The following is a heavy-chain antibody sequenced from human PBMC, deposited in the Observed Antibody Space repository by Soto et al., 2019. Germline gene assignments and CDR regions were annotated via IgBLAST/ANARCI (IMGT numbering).Heavy chain of an antibody. CDR3: ARDDCSGGSCYSGGWFDP. V-gene: IGHV1-69*01. Sequence: QVQLVQSGAEVKKPGSSVKVSCKASGGTFSSYAISWVRQAPGQGLERMGGIIPIFGTANYAQKFQGRVTITADESTSTAYMELSSLRSEDTAVYYCARDDCSGGSCYSGGWFDPWGQGTLVTVSS. J-gene: IGHJ5*02. D-gene: IGHD2-15*01. CDR1: GGTFSSYA. CDR2: IIPIFGTA.